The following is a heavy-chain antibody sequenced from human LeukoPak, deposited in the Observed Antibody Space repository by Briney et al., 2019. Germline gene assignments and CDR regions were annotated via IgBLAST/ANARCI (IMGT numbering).Heavy chain of an antibody. CDR2: ISGSGGST. Sequence: GGSLRLSCAASGFTFSSYAMSWVRQAPGKGLEWVSTISGSGGSTYYADFVKGRLTTSRDNSKNTLYLQMNSLRAEDTAVYYCAKGIGSGSPGYFQYWGQGTLVTVSS. D-gene: IGHD1-26*01. J-gene: IGHJ1*01. CDR1: GFTFSSYA. V-gene: IGHV3-23*01. CDR3: AKGIGSGSPGYFQY.